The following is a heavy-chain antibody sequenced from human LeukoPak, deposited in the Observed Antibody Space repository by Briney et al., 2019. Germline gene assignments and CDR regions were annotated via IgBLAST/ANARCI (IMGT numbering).Heavy chain of an antibody. CDR3: ARQDGRVLRYFDWLLYDAFDI. V-gene: IGHV3-48*04. Sequence: GGSLRLSCGASGFTFSSYSMNWVRQAPGKGLEWVSYISSSGSTIYYADSVKGRFTISRDNAKNSLYLQMNSLRAEDTAVYYCARQDGRVLRYFDWLLYDAFDIWGQGTMVTVSS. CDR1: GFTFSSYS. D-gene: IGHD3-9*01. CDR2: ISSSGSTI. J-gene: IGHJ3*02.